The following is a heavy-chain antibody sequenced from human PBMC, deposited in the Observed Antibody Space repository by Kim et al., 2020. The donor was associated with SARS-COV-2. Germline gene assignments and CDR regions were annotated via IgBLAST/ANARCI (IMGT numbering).Heavy chain of an antibody. CDR2: IRSKANGGTT. CDR1: GFTFGDYA. J-gene: IGHJ4*02. CDR3: TRVSVKSGWGFDY. V-gene: IGHV3-49*03. D-gene: IGHD6-19*01. Sequence: GGSLRLSCTASGFTFGDYAMSWFRQAPGKGLEWVGFIRSKANGGTTEYAASVKGRFTISRDDSKSIAYLQMNSLKTEDTAVYYCTRVSVKSGWGFDYWGQGTLVTVSS.